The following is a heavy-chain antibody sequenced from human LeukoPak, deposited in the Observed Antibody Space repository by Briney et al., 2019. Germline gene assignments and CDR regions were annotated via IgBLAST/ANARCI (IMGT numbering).Heavy chain of an antibody. V-gene: IGHV1-69*13. CDR3: ARAPTGGGSGYFTYFDY. Sequence: SVTVSCTASGGTFSSYAISWVRQAPGQGLEWMGGIIPIFGTANYAQKFQGRVTITADESTSTAYMGLSSLRSEDTAVYYCARAPTGGGSGYFTYFDYWGQGTLVTVSS. CDR1: GGTFSSYA. J-gene: IGHJ4*02. D-gene: IGHD3-22*01. CDR2: IIPIFGTA.